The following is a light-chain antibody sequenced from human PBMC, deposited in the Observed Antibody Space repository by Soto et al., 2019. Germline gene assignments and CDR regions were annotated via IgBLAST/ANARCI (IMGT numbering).Light chain of an antibody. CDR3: LQFDNSPLYT. CDR1: QSVNSL. J-gene: IGKJ2*01. Sequence: EIVLTQSPATLSVSPGETATLSCRASQSVNSLLAWYQQKPGQSPRLLIYRASTRATGVAARFSGSGFGTEFSLTISSLQSDDFAVYYCLQFDNSPLYTFGQGTKVEIK. CDR2: RAS. V-gene: IGKV3-15*01.